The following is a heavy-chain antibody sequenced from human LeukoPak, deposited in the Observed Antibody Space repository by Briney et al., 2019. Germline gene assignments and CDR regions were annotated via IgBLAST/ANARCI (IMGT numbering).Heavy chain of an antibody. D-gene: IGHD3-22*01. CDR2: INPNSGGT. V-gene: IGHV1-2*02. J-gene: IGHJ5*02. Sequence: ASVKVSCQSSGYTFTGYYIHWVRQAPGQGLEWMGWINPNSGGTNYAQKFQGRVTMTRDTSISTAYMELSRLRSDDTAVYYCARGPYDSSEGGNWFDPWGQGTLVTVSS. CDR1: GYTFTGYY. CDR3: ARGPYDSSEGGNWFDP.